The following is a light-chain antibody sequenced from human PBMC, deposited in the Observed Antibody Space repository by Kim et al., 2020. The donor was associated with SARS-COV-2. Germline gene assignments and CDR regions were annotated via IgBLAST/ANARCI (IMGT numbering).Light chain of an antibody. CDR3: QQTDSFPWT. CDR1: QGISDW. CDR2: EAS. V-gene: IGKV1-12*01. Sequence: ASVGDRVTITWRASQGISDWLAWYQQKPGKAHKLLIYEASSLHSGVPSRFSGSGSGTDFTLTISSLQPEDFATYYCQQTDSFPWTFGQGTKVEIK. J-gene: IGKJ1*01.